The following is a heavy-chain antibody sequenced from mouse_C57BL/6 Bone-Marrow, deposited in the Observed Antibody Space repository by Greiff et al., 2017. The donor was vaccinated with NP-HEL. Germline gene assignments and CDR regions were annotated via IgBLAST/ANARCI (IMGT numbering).Heavy chain of an antibody. V-gene: IGHV1-22*01. Sequence: EVQLHHSLPYLFKPGASVKMSCKASGYTFTDYNMHWVKQSHGKSLEWIGYINPNNGGTSYNQKFKGKATLTVNKSSSTAYMELRSLTSEDSAVYYCARRHYYGRNYAMDYWGQGTSVTVSS. D-gene: IGHD1-1*01. CDR1: GYTFTDYN. CDR3: ARRHYYGRNYAMDY. J-gene: IGHJ4*01. CDR2: INPNNGGT.